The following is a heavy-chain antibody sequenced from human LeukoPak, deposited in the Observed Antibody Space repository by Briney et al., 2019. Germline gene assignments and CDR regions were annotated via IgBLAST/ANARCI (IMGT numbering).Heavy chain of an antibody. CDR1: GFTFDDYA. J-gene: IGHJ4*02. CDR3: ARDPSMIRGENTPYFDY. Sequence: GGSLRLSCAASGFTFDDYAMHWVRQAPRKGLEWVSGISWNGADIGYADSLKRRFTISRDNAKNSLYLQMNSLRAEDTALYYCARDPSMIRGENTPYFDYWGQGTLVTVSS. V-gene: IGHV3-9*01. D-gene: IGHD3-10*01. CDR2: ISWNGADI.